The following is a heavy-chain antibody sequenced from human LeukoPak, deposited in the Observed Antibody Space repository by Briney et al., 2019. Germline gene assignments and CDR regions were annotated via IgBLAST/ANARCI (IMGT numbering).Heavy chain of an antibody. Sequence: SETLSLTCNVPGYFISSGYYWGWIRQPPGKGLEWIGSIHHSGSTYYTSSLKSRISTSVDTSKNQFSLKLRSVTAADTAVYYCARVITDVGPTYAFDYWGQGTLVTVSS. CDR2: IHHSGST. CDR1: GYFISSGYY. J-gene: IGHJ4*02. V-gene: IGHV4-38-2*02. D-gene: IGHD1-26*01. CDR3: ARVITDVGPTYAFDY.